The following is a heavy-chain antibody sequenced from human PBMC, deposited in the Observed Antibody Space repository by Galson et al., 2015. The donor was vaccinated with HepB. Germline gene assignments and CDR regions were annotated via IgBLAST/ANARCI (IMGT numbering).Heavy chain of an antibody. J-gene: IGHJ4*02. V-gene: IGHV3-30*18. CDR1: GFTFSSYG. Sequence: SLRLSCAASGFTFSSYGMHWVRQAPGKGLEWVAVISYDGSNKYYADSVKGRFTISRDNSKNTLYLQMNSLRAEDTAVYYCAKDWGTAATYDYWGQGTLVTVSS. D-gene: IGHD7-27*01. CDR2: ISYDGSNK. CDR3: AKDWGTAATYDY.